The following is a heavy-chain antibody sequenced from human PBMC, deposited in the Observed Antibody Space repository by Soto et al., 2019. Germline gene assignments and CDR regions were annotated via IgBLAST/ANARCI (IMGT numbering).Heavy chain of an antibody. V-gene: IGHV3-21*01. CDR1: GFTFSSYS. J-gene: IGHJ6*02. CDR3: ARDTSGYYGMDV. CDR2: ISGGTSHI. D-gene: IGHD3-16*01. Sequence: GGSLRLSCAASGFTFSSYSMNWVRQAPGKGLEWVSSISGGTSHIYYTDSVKGRFTISRDNAKNSLYLQMNSLRAEDTAVYYCARDTSGYYGMDVWGQGTTVTVSS.